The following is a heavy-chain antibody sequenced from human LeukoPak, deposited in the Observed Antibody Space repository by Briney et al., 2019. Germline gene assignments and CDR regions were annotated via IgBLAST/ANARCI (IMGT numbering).Heavy chain of an antibody. J-gene: IGHJ4*02. CDR1: GFSVSDNS. Sequence: GGSLRLSCTVSGFSVSDNSMSWVRQAPGKGLEWVSFIYSGTTHYSDSVKGRFTISRGNSKNTLYLQMNSLRAEDTAVYYCARRAGAYSHPYDYWGQGTLVTVPS. CDR3: ARRAGAYSHPYDY. D-gene: IGHD4/OR15-4a*01. V-gene: IGHV3-53*01. CDR2: IYSGTT.